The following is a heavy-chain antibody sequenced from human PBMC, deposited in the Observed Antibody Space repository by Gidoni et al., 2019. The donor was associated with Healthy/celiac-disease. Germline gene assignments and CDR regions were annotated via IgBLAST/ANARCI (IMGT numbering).Heavy chain of an antibody. CDR3: AKDSRSYYDFWSGYSTYYFDY. CDR1: GFTYSRYR. J-gene: IGHJ4*02. V-gene: IGHV3-30*18. CDR2: ISYDGSNK. Sequence: QVQLVESGGGVVQPGSSLRLSCAASGFTYSRYRMHWVRQAPGKGPEWVAVISYDGSNKYYADSVKGRFTISRDNSKNTLYLQMNSLRAEDTAVYYCAKDSRSYYDFWSGYSTYYFDYWGQGTRVTVSS. D-gene: IGHD3-3*01.